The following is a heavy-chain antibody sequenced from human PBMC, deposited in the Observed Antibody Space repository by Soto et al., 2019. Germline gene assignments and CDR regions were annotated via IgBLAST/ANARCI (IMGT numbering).Heavy chain of an antibody. CDR2: IYHSGST. CDR3: ARGGYDFWSGYYSPIFDY. CDR1: GGSISSGGYS. V-gene: IGHV4-30-2*01. Sequence: PSETLSLTCAVSGGSISSGGYSWSWIRQPPGKGLEWIGYIYHSGSTYYNPSLKSRVTISVDRSKNQLSLKLSSVTAADTAVYYCARGGYDFWSGYYSPIFDYWGQGTLVTVSS. D-gene: IGHD3-3*01. J-gene: IGHJ4*02.